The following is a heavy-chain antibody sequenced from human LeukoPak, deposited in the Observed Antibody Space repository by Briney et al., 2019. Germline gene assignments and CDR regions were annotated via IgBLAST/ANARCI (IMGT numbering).Heavy chain of an antibody. CDR1: GYTFTSYD. V-gene: IGHV1-8*01. CDR3: AREYYDSSGYYPD. D-gene: IGHD3-22*01. J-gene: IGHJ4*02. CDR2: MNPNSGNT. Sequence: ASVRVSCKASGYTFTSYDINWVRQATGQGLEWMGWMNPNSGNTGYAQKFQGRVTMTRNTSISTAYMELSSLRSEDTAVYYCAREYYDSSGYYPDWGQGTLVTVSS.